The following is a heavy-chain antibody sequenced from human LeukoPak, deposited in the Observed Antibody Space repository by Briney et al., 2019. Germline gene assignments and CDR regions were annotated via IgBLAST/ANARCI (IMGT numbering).Heavy chain of an antibody. V-gene: IGHV4-59*08. CDR1: GGSISSYY. J-gene: IGHJ4*02. D-gene: IGHD3-22*01. Sequence: SETLSLTCTVSGGSISSYYWSWIRQPPGKGLEWIGYIYYSGSTNYNPSLKSRVTISVATSKSQFSLKLSSVTAADTAVYYCARQSLGGSSGYYEGWGQGTLVTVSS. CDR3: ARQSLGGSSGYYEG. CDR2: IYYSGST.